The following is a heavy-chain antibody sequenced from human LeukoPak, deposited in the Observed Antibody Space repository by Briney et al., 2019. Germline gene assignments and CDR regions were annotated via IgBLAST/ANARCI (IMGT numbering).Heavy chain of an antibody. Sequence: GGSLRLSCVGSGLTFSSDWMHWVRQAPGKGPVWVPRINTDGDSTVYADSVKGRFTISKDNAENTLYLQMNSLRLEDTATYYCARTRGNAFDIWGQGTMVTVSS. D-gene: IGHD3-16*01. CDR1: GLTFSSDW. CDR3: ARTRGNAFDI. V-gene: IGHV3-74*01. J-gene: IGHJ3*02. CDR2: INTDGDST.